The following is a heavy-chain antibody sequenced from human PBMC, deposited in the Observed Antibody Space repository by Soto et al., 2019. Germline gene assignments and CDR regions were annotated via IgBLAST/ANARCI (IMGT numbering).Heavy chain of an antibody. CDR1: GFTFSNYA. CDR2: ISYDGSNK. Sequence: QVQLVESGGGVVQPGRSLRLSCAASGFTFSNYAMHWVRQAPGKGLEWVAVISYDGSNKYYADSVKGRFTISRDNSKNTLYLQMNSLRAEDTAVYYCARVEGRNPHPYYYYYGMDVWGQGTTVTVSS. J-gene: IGHJ6*02. CDR3: ARVEGRNPHPYYYYYGMDV. V-gene: IGHV3-30-3*01.